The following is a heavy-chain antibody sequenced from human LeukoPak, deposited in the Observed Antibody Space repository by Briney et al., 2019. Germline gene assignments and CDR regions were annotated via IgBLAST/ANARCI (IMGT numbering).Heavy chain of an antibody. CDR3: ARDTIFGVVDY. J-gene: IGHJ4*02. Sequence: GGSLRLSCAASEFTFSSYGMHWVRQAPGKGLEWVSVIYSGGSTYYADSVKGRFTISRDNSKNTLYLQMNSLRAEDTAVYYCARDTIFGVVDYWGQGTLVTVSS. CDR2: IYSGGST. CDR1: EFTFSSYG. D-gene: IGHD3-3*01. V-gene: IGHV3-NL1*01.